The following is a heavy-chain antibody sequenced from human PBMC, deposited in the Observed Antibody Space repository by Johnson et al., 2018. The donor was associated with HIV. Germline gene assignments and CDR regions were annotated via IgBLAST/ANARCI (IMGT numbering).Heavy chain of an antibody. V-gene: IGHV3-9*01. CDR2: ISWNSGII. CDR1: GFTFDDYA. D-gene: IGHD1-26*01. CDR3: AKALVGATLSDAFDI. Sequence: QLVESGGGLVQPGGSLRLSCAASGFTFDDYAMNWVRQAPGKGLEWVSNISWNSGIIDFADSVKVRFTISRDNAKNSLYLQRNSLRAEDTALYYCAKALVGATLSDAFDIWGQGTMVTVSS. J-gene: IGHJ3*02.